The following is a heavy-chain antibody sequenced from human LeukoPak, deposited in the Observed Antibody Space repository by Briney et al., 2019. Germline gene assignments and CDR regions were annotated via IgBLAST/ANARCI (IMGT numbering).Heavy chain of an antibody. CDR3: VKDMHERGGYAYDAFHI. Sequence: PGGSLRLSCTASGFNFNNFGVHWVRQAPGKRLEWVAFVRFDGADRQSADSVKGRFTTARDNSKNTLYLQMTTLSIDDTAVYYCVKDMHERGGYAYDAFHIWGQGTMVTVSS. CDR1: GFNFNNFG. V-gene: IGHV3-30*02. D-gene: IGHD3-22*01. CDR2: VRFDGADR. J-gene: IGHJ3*02.